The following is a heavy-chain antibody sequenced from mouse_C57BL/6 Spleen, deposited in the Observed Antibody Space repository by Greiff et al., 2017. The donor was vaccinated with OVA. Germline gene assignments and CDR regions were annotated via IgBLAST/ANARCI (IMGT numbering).Heavy chain of an antibody. CDR2: INPNNGGT. Sequence: EVQLQQSGPELVKPGASVKMSCKASGYTFTDYNMHWVKQSHGKSLEWIGYINPNNGGTSYNQKFKGKATLTVNKSSSTAYMELRSLTSEDSAVYYCARYGYLYYYAMDYWGQGTSVTVSS. V-gene: IGHV1-22*01. CDR3: ARYGYLYYYAMDY. CDR1: GYTFTDYN. J-gene: IGHJ4*01. D-gene: IGHD2-2*01.